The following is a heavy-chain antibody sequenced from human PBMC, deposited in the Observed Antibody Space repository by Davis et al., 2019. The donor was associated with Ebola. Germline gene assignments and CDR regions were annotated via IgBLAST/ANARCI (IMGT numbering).Heavy chain of an antibody. CDR1: GFTFSSYG. CDR2: ISYDGSNK. CDR3: AKNRWHIQLWLPLDY. J-gene: IGHJ4*02. D-gene: IGHD5-18*01. V-gene: IGHV3-30*18. Sequence: PGGSLRLSCAASGFTFSSYGMHWVRQAPGKGLEWVAVISYDGSNKYYADSVKGRFTISRDNSKNTLYLQMNSLRAEDTAVYYCAKNRWHIQLWLPLDYWGQGTLVTVSS.